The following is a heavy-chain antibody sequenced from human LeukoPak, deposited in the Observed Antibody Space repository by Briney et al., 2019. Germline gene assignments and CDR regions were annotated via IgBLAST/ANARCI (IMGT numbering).Heavy chain of an antibody. CDR1: GYTFTSYD. J-gene: IGHJ4*02. D-gene: IGHD3-22*01. CDR3: ARGRDYDDSSVPY. CDR2: MNPNSGNT. V-gene: IGHV1-8*01. Sequence: ASVKVSCKASGYTFTSYDINWVRQATGQGLEWMGWMNPNSGNTGYAQKFQGRVTMIRNTSISTDYMELSSLRSEDTAVYYCARGRDYDDSSVPYWGQGTLVTVSS.